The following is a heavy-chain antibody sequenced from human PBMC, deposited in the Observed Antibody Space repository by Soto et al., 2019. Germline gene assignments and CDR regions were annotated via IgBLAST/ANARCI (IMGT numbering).Heavy chain of an antibody. CDR1: GFSFSRYW. V-gene: IGHV3-7*01. CDR3: AAPVIVVGSPVY. CDR2: IKQDGSEK. J-gene: IGHJ4*02. Sequence: GGSLRLSCAASGFSFSRYWMTWVRQAPGKGLEWAANIKQDGSEKYYVDSVKGRFTISRDNAKNSLYLHMNSLRAEDTAVYYCAAPVIVVGSPVYWGQGSLVTVS. D-gene: IGHD3-22*01.